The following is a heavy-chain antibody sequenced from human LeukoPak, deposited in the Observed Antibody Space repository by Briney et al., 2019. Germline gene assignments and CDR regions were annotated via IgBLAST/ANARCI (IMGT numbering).Heavy chain of an antibody. CDR1: GFTFSNYW. D-gene: IGHD4-17*01. Sequence: GGSLRLSCAASGFTFSNYWMSWVRQAPGKGLEWVANIKQDGSEKYYVDSVMGRFTISRDNAKTSLYLQMNSLRAEDTAVYYCAKGGPDHSRYGPFSWGQGTLVTVSS. J-gene: IGHJ5*02. CDR3: AKGGPDHSRYGPFS. V-gene: IGHV3-7*03. CDR2: IKQDGSEK.